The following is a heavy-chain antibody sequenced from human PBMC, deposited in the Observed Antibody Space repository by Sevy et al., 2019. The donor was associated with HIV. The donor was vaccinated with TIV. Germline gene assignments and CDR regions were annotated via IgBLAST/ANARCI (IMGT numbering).Heavy chain of an antibody. CDR3: ARQIIAAAGNLYFDY. CDR1: GGTFSSYA. V-gene: IGHV1-69*13. J-gene: IGHJ4*02. CDR2: FIPIFGTA. Sequence: ASVKVSCKASGGTFSSYAISWVRQAPGQGLEWMGGFIPIFGTANYAQKFQGRVTITADESTSTAYMELSSLRSEDTAVYYCARQIIAAAGNLYFDYWGQGTLVTVSS. D-gene: IGHD6-13*01.